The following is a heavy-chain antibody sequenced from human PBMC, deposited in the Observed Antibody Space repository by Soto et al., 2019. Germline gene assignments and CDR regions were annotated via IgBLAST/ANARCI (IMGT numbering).Heavy chain of an antibody. J-gene: IGHJ6*03. D-gene: IGHD6-19*01. CDR1: GYSFTNYG. Sequence: QDQLVQSGGEVKKPGASVKVSCKASGYSFTNYGITWVRQAPGQGFEWMGWISAYNGDTNYAQKLQGRVTMTTDASTSTAYLELRSLRSDDKAVYYCARDRGVAPPVAGNTHYYYYMDVWGKGTTVTVSS. CDR2: ISAYNGDT. V-gene: IGHV1-18*01. CDR3: ARDRGVAPPVAGNTHYYYYMDV.